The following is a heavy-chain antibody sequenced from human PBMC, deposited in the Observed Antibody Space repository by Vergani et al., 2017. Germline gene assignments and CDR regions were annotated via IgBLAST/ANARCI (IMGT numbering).Heavy chain of an antibody. CDR2: FDPEDGET. CDR1: GYTLTELS. Sequence: QVQLVQSGAEVKKPGASVKVSCKVSGYTLTELSMHWVRQAPGKGRGWMGGFDPEDGETIYAQKFQGRVTMTEDTSTDTAYMELSSLRSEDTAVYYCATARGAVAGTAEYFQHWGQGTLVTVSS. J-gene: IGHJ1*01. D-gene: IGHD6-19*01. CDR3: ATARGAVAGTAEYFQH. V-gene: IGHV1-24*01.